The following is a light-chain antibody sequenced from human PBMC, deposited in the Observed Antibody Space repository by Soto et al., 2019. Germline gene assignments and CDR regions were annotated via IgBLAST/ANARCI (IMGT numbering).Light chain of an antibody. CDR3: HQIYNTPLA. Sequence: DTQMTQSPLFLSASVGDRVTITCRASQSISSYVNWYQHKPGKAPKLLIYAASRLQSGVPSRFSGSGSGTDFTLTISSLQPEDFATYYCHQIYNTPLAFGQGTRLEIK. J-gene: IGKJ5*01. CDR2: AAS. CDR1: QSISSY. V-gene: IGKV1-39*01.